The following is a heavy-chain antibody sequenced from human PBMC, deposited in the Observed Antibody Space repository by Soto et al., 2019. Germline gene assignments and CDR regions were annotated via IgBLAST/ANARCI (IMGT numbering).Heavy chain of an antibody. J-gene: IGHJ4*02. CDR1: GYTFTSYG. CDR3: ARGRSYDSSGYQPYYFDY. CDR2: ISAYNGNT. V-gene: IGHV1-18*01. Sequence: QVQLVQSGAEVKKPGASVKVSCKASGYTFTSYGISWVRQAPGQGLEWMGWISAYNGNTNYAQKLQGRVTMTTDTSTSTAYMELRSLRSDDTAVYYCARGRSYDSSGYQPYYFDYWGQGTLVTVSS. D-gene: IGHD3-22*01.